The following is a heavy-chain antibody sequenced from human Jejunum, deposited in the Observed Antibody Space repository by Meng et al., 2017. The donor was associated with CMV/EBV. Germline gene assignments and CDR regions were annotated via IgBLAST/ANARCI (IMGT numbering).Heavy chain of an antibody. Sequence: SGKAPGYTCPDNVIHWVRQAPGQGLEWMGWLTPRTGGTFYAQNVQGRVTMTGDTSISTVYMELRRLTSDDTAVYYCARHGNYLDVWGQGTTVTVSS. CDR3: ARHGNYLDV. D-gene: IGHD3-3*01. J-gene: IGHJ6*02. CDR1: GYTCPDNV. V-gene: IGHV1-2*02. CDR2: LTPRTGGT.